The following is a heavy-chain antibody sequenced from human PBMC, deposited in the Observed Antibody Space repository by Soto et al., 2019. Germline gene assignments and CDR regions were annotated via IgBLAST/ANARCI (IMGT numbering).Heavy chain of an antibody. CDR1: GYTFTSYG. J-gene: IGHJ6*02. CDR3: ALGIAAAGPPLYYYGMDV. Sequence: QVQLVQSGAEVKKPGASVKVSCKASGYTFTSYGISWVRQAPGQGLEWMRWISAYNGNTNYAQKLQGRVTMTTDTSTSTAYMELRSLRSDDTAVYYCALGIAAAGPPLYYYGMDVWGQGTTVTVSS. V-gene: IGHV1-18*01. D-gene: IGHD6-13*01. CDR2: ISAYNGNT.